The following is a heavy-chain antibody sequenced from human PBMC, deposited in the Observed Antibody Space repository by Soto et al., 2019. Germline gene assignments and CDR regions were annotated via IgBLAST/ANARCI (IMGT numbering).Heavy chain of an antibody. Sequence: ASVKVSCKASGYTFTNYAVHWVRQAPGQRLEWMGWINAGDGNTKFSLNFLGRVTITRDTSASTAYMELSSLRSEDTAVYYCVRDGAVAGNINFDFWGQGTLVTVYS. CDR1: GYTFTNYA. J-gene: IGHJ4*02. D-gene: IGHD6-19*01. CDR2: INAGDGNT. V-gene: IGHV1-3*01. CDR3: VRDGAVAGNINFDF.